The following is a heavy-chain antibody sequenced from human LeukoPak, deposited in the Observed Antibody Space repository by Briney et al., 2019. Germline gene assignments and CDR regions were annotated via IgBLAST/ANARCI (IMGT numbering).Heavy chain of an antibody. CDR3: ARGRGVPYYYDSSGYYPADY. Sequence: SETLSLTCTVSGGSISSGGYYWSWIRQHPGKGLEWIGYIYYSGSTYYNPSLKSRVTISVDTSKNQFSLKLSSVTAADTAVYYCARGRGVPYYYDSSGYYPADYWGQGTLVTVSS. J-gene: IGHJ4*02. D-gene: IGHD3-22*01. CDR1: GGSISSGGYY. CDR2: IYYSGST. V-gene: IGHV4-31*03.